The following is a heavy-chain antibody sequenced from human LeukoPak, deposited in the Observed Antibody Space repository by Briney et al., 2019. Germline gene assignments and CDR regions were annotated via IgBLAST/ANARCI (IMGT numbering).Heavy chain of an antibody. V-gene: IGHV1-2*02. CDR2: INPNSGGT. CDR3: ARAVTGDDYGDYDTFDY. Sequence: GASVKVSCKASGYTFTGYYMHWVRQAPGQGLEWMGWINPNSGGTNYEQKFQGRVTVTRDTSISTAYMELSRLRSDDTAVYYCARAVTGDDYGDYDTFDYWGQGTLVTVSS. D-gene: IGHD4-17*01. CDR1: GYTFTGYY. J-gene: IGHJ4*02.